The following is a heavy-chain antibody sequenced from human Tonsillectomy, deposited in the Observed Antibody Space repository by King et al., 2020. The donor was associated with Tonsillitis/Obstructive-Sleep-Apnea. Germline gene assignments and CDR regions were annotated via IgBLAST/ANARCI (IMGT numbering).Heavy chain of an antibody. J-gene: IGHJ3*02. CDR1: GGSISSYY. V-gene: IGHV4-59*01. Sequence: VQLQESGPGLVKPSETLSLTCTVSGGSISSYYWSWIRQPPGKGLEWIGYIYYSGSTNYNTYLKSRVTISVETSKNQFYLKLSYVTAADTAGYYCARDGDLDAFDIWGQGTVVTVSS. CDR2: IYYSGST. CDR3: ARDGDLDAFDI. D-gene: IGHD7-27*01.